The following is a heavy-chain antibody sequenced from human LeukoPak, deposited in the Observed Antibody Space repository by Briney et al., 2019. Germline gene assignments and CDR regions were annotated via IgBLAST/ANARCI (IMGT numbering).Heavy chain of an antibody. CDR1: GYTFTSYG. CDR2: ISAYNGNT. V-gene: IGHV1-18*01. Sequence: ASVKVSCKASGYTFTSYGISWVRQAPGQGLEWMGWISAYNGNTNYAQKLQGRVTMTTDTSTSTVYMELSSLRSEDTAVYYCARARFSSGWYLDYWGQGTLVTVSS. D-gene: IGHD6-19*01. CDR3: ARARFSSGWYLDY. J-gene: IGHJ4*02.